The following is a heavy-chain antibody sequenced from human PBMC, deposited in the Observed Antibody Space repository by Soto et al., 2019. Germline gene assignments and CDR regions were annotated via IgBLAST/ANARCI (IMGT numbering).Heavy chain of an antibody. V-gene: IGHV4-34*01. D-gene: IGHD6-19*01. CDR3: AREQIAVAGNDY. J-gene: IGHJ4*02. CDR2: INHSGST. CDR1: GGSFSGYY. Sequence: QVQLQQWGAGLLKPSETLSLTCAVYGGSFSGYYWSWIRQPPGKGLEWIGEINHSGSTNYNPSLKSRVTISVDTSKNQFSLKLSSVTAADTAVYHCAREQIAVAGNDYCGQGTLVTVSS.